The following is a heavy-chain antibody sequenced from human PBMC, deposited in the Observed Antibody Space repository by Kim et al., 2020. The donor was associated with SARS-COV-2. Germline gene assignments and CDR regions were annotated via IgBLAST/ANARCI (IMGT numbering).Heavy chain of an antibody. CDR3: ARESGGENWFDP. J-gene: IGHJ5*02. Sequence: GGSLRLSCAASGFTFSSYSMNWVRQAPGKGLEWVSSISSSSSYIYYADSVKGRFTISRDNAKNSLYLQMNSLRAEDTAVYYCARESGGENWFDPWGQGTLVTVSS. CDR2: ISSSSSYI. CDR1: GFTFSSYS. D-gene: IGHD3-16*01. V-gene: IGHV3-21*01.